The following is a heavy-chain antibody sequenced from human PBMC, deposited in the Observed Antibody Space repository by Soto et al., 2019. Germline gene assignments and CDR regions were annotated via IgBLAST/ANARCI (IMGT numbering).Heavy chain of an antibody. J-gene: IGHJ5*02. Sequence: SETLSLTCAVSGGSISSGGYSWSWIRQPPGKGLEWIGYIYHSGSTYYNPSLKSRVTISVDRSKNQFSLKLSSVTAADTAVYYCARARLTGGIRSFDPWGQGTLVTVSS. V-gene: IGHV4-30-2*01. CDR3: ARARLTGGIRSFDP. CDR1: GGSISSGGYS. CDR2: IYHSGST. D-gene: IGHD7-27*01.